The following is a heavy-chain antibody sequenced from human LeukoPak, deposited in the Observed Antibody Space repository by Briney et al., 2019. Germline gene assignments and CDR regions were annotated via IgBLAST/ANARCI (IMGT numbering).Heavy chain of an antibody. CDR2: IYYSGST. D-gene: IGHD2-2*01. CDR1: GGSISSSSYY. V-gene: IGHV4-39*01. Sequence: SETLSLTCTVSGGSISSSSYYWGWIRQPPGKGLEWIGSIYYSGSTYYNPSLKSRVTISVDTSKSQFSLKLSSVTAADTAVYYCARASGYCSSTSCQLYYYYYGMDVWGQGTTVTVSS. J-gene: IGHJ6*02. CDR3: ARASGYCSSTSCQLYYYYYGMDV.